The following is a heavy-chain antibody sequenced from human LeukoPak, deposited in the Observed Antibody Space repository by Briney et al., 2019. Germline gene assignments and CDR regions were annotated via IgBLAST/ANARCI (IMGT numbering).Heavy chain of an antibody. V-gene: IGHV1-18*01. CDR2: ISAYNGNT. CDR3: ARGEGDSPGY. CDR1: GYTFTSCG. J-gene: IGHJ4*02. D-gene: IGHD2-21*02. Sequence: ASVKVSCKASGYTFTSCGVSWVRQAPGQGLEWMGWISAYNGNTNYVQKFQGRVTMTTDTSTSTAYMELSRLRSDDTAVYYCARGEGDSPGYWGQGTLVTVSS.